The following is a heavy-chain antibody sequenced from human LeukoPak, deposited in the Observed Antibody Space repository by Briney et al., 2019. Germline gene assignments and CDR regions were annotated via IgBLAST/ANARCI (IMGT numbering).Heavy chain of an antibody. D-gene: IGHD6-13*01. CDR1: GGSISSSNW. Sequence: SETLSLTCAVSGGSISSSNWWSWVRQPPGKGLEWIGEIYHSGSTNYNPSLKSRVTISVDTSKNQFSLKLSSVTAADTAVYYCARGAHSSSWYYYYYGMDVWGQGTTVTVSS. J-gene: IGHJ6*02. CDR2: IYHSGST. V-gene: IGHV4-4*02. CDR3: ARGAHSSSWYYYYYGMDV.